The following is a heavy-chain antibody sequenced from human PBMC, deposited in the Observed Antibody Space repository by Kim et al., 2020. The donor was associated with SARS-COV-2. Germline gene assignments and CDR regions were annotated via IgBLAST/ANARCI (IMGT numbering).Heavy chain of an antibody. V-gene: IGHV4-31*03. CDR1: GGSISSGGYY. Sequence: SETLSLTCTVSGGSISSGGYYWSWIRQHPGKGLEWIGYIYYSGSTYYNPSLKSRVTISVDTSKNQFSLKLSSVTAADTAVYYCARGGGLRSWFDPWGQGTLVTVSS. D-gene: IGHD4-17*01. CDR2: IYYSGST. J-gene: IGHJ5*02. CDR3: ARGGGLRSWFDP.